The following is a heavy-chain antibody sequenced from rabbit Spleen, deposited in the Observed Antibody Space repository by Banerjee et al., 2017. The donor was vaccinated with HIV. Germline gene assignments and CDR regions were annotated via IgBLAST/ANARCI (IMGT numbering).Heavy chain of an antibody. CDR2: IYTGSSGNT. D-gene: IGHD6-1*01. CDR3: ARRWIYDSDGGGAIDL. J-gene: IGHJ4*01. V-gene: IGHV1S45*01. CDR1: GFDLSSYYY. Sequence: QQQLEESGGGLVKPEGSLTLTCKASGFDLSSYYYMCWVRQAPGKGLEWSACIYTGSSGNTYYASWAKGRFTISKASSTTVTLQMTSLTAADTATYFCARRWIYDSDGGGAIDLWGPGTLVTVS.